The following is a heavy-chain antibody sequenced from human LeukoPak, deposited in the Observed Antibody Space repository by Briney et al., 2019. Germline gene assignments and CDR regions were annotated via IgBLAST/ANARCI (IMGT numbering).Heavy chain of an antibody. J-gene: IGHJ4*02. V-gene: IGHV3-23*01. CDR3: ARDSAYKKFDY. D-gene: IGHD1-14*01. CDR2: MSGSGGNT. Sequence: PGGSLRLSCAASGFIFSSYAMSWVRQAPGKGLEWVSAMSGSGGNTYYADSVKGRFTISRDNSRNTLYLQMNSLRAEDTAVYYCARDSAYKKFDYWGQGILVTVSS. CDR1: GFIFSSYA.